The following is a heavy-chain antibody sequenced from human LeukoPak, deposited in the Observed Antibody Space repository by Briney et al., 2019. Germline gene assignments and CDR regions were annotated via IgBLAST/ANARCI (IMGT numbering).Heavy chain of an antibody. CDR2: ISDSGGRT. CDR1: GITLSNYG. CDR3: AKRGVVIRVILVGFHKEAYYFDS. Sequence: GGSLRLSCAVSGITLSNYGMSWVRQAPGKGLEWVAGISDSGGRTNYADSVKGRFTISRDNPKNTPYLQMNSLRAEDTAVYFCAKRGVVIRVILVGFHKEAYYFDSWGQGALVTVSS. J-gene: IGHJ4*02. V-gene: IGHV3-23*01. D-gene: IGHD3-22*01.